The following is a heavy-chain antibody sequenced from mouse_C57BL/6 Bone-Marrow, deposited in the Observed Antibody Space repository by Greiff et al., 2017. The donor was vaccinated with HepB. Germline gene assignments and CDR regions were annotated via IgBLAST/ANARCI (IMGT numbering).Heavy chain of an antibody. CDR3: ARWIYYYGSSYGY. J-gene: IGHJ2*01. CDR1: GYTFTSYW. V-gene: IGHV1-53*01. D-gene: IGHD1-1*01. CDR2: INPSNGGT. Sequence: QVQLKQSGTELVKPGASVKLSCKASGYTFTSYWMHWVKQRPGQGLEWIGNINPSNGGTNYNEKFKSKATLTVDKSSSTAYMQLSSLTSEDSAVYYCARWIYYYGSSYGYWGQGTTLTVSS.